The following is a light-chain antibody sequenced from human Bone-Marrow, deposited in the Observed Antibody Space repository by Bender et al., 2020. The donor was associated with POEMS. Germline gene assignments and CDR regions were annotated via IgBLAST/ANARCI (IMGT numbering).Light chain of an antibody. CDR2: ANN. J-gene: IGLJ3*02. V-gene: IGLV1-44*01. CDR3: AAWEDSLNGWV. CDR1: SSNIGTNP. Sequence: QSVLTQTPSASGTLGQRVTISCSGSSSNIGTNPVNWYQQLPGTAPKLLIYANNQRPSGVPDRFSGSKSGTSASLAISGLQSEDEADYYCAAWEDSLNGWVFGGGTKLTVL.